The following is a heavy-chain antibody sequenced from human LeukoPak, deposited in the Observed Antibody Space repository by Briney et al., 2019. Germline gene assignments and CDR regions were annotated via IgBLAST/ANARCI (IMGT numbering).Heavy chain of an antibody. V-gene: IGHV1-46*01. Sequence: ASVKVSCKASGYTFTNYYMHWVRQAPGQGLEWMGVFNPSGGSTSYAQKLQGRVTMTRDTSTSTVYMELSSLRSEDTAVYYCARSRVGNGDYLFEDVWGQGTLVTVSS. J-gene: IGHJ4*02. CDR2: FNPSGGST. CDR3: ARSRVGNGDYLFEDV. D-gene: IGHD4-17*01. CDR1: GYTFTNYY.